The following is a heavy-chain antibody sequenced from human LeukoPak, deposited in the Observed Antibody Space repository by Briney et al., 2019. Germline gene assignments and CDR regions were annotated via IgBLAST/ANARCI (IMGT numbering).Heavy chain of an antibody. CDR1: GFAFKTYS. CDR3: ARELAV. V-gene: IGHV3-33*01. J-gene: IGHJ4*02. CDR2: IWPDGSNE. Sequence: GGSLRLSCEAAGFAFKTYSMRWVRQAPGKGLEWVAAIWPDGSNEYYANSVKGRFFISRDNSKNTLYLQMNSLRVDDTAVYYCARELAVWGQGTLVTVSS.